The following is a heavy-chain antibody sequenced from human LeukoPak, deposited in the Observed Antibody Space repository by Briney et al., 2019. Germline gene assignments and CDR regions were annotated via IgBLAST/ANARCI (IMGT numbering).Heavy chain of an antibody. CDR1: GYTFSGYY. CDR2: NNPNTGDT. V-gene: IGHV1-2*02. D-gene: IGHD3-22*01. Sequence: ASVKLSCKTSGYTFSGYYIHWVRQAPGQGLEWMGWNNPNTGDTTYAQNFQGRVTMARDTSINTAHMELTRLRSDETAVYYCAREGGYYDTTGYYAYWGQGSLVTVSS. CDR3: AREGGYYDTTGYYAY. J-gene: IGHJ4*02.